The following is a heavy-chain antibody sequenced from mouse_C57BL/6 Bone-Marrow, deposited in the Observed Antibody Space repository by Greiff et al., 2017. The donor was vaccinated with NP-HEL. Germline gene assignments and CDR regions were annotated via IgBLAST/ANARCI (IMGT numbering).Heavy chain of an antibody. J-gene: IGHJ3*01. CDR3: ARCGAACYSNYWFAY. Sequence: QVQLQQPGAELVKPGASVKLSCKASGYTFTSYWMHWVKQRPGQGLEWIGMIHPNSGSTNYNEKFKSKATLTVDKSSSTAYMQLSSLTSEDSAVYYSARCGAACYSNYWFAYWGQGTLVTVSA. V-gene: IGHV1-64*01. CDR1: GYTFTSYW. D-gene: IGHD2-5*01. CDR2: IHPNSGST.